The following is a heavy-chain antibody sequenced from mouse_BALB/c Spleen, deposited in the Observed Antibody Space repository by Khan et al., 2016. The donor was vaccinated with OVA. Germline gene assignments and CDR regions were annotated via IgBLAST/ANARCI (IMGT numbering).Heavy chain of an antibody. J-gene: IGHJ4*01. CDR2: IWGGGGT. CDR3: ARAYYRYDGYYAMDY. V-gene: IGHV2-6-4*01. D-gene: IGHD2-14*01. CDR1: GFSLSRYN. Sequence: QVQLKQSGPGLVAPSQSLSITCTVSGFSLSRYNIHWVRQPPGKGLEWLGMIWGGGGTDYNSTLKSRLSIRKDNSKSQVLIKMNSLQTDDTAMYYCARAYYRYDGYYAMDYWGQGTSVTVSS.